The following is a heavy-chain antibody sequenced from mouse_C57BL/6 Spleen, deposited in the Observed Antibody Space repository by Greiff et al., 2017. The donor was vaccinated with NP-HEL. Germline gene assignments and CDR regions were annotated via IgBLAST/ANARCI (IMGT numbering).Heavy chain of an antibody. Sequence: QVQLQQSGAELVRPGSSVKLSCKASGYTFTSYWMHWVKQRPIQGLEWIGNIDPSDSETHYNQKFKDKATLTVDKSSSTAYMQLSSLTSEDSAVYYCARCPYGSSYYFDYWGQGTTLTVSS. J-gene: IGHJ2*01. V-gene: IGHV1-52*01. D-gene: IGHD1-1*01. CDR2: IDPSDSET. CDR3: ARCPYGSSYYFDY. CDR1: GYTFTSYW.